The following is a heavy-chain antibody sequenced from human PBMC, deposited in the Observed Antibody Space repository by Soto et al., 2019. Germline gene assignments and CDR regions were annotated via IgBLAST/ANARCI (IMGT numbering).Heavy chain of an antibody. CDR2: INAGNGNT. CDR3: ARDRGEQWLKYYFDY. D-gene: IGHD6-19*01. Sequence: SVKVSCKASGYTFTSYAMHWVRQAPGQRLEWMGWINAGNGNTKYSQKFQGRVTITRDTSASTAYMELRSLRSDDTAVYYCARDRGEQWLKYYFDYWGQGTLVTVSS. CDR1: GYTFTSYA. J-gene: IGHJ4*02. V-gene: IGHV1-3*01.